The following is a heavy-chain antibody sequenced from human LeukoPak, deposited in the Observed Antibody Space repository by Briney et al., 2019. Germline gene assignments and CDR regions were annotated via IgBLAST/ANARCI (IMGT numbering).Heavy chain of an antibody. V-gene: IGHV3-33*01. CDR2: IWYDGSNK. J-gene: IGHJ6*02. D-gene: IGHD3-10*01. CDR1: GFTFSSYG. CDR3: ARGAYYGSGSYYYGMDV. Sequence: GGSLRPSCAASGFTFSSYGMHWVRQAPGKGLEWVAVIWYDGSNKYYADSVKGRFTISRDNSKNTLYLQMNSLRAEDTAVYYCARGAYYGSGSYYYGMDVWGQGTTVTVSS.